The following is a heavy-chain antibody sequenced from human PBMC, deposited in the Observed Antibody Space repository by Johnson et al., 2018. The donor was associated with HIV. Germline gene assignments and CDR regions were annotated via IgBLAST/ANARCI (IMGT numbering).Heavy chain of an antibody. CDR3: TPLMDAFDI. Sequence: VQLVESGGGLVQPGGSLRLSCAASGFTFSSYWMSWVRQAPGKGLEWVANIKQDGSEKYYVDSVKGRFTISRDESKNTLYLQMNSLKTEDTAVYYCTPLMDAFDIWGQGTMVTVSS. V-gene: IGHV3-7*05. CDR2: IKQDGSEK. D-gene: IGHD3-9*01. J-gene: IGHJ3*02. CDR1: GFTFSSYW.